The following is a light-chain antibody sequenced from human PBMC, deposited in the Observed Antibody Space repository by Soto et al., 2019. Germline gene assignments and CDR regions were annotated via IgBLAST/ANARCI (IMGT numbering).Light chain of an antibody. V-gene: IGKV1-39*01. CDR2: DAS. Sequence: DIQMTQSPSSLSASVEDRVTITCRASQSIDTFLNWYQQKPGKAPKLLIYDASFLHSRVPSRFSGRGSGTEFTLTITSPQPEDFASYYCQQSYTIPYTFGQGTKLEI. CDR3: QQSYTIPYT. J-gene: IGKJ2*01. CDR1: QSIDTF.